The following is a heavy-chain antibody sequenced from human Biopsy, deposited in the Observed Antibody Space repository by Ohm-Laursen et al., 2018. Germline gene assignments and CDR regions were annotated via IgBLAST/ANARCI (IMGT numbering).Heavy chain of an antibody. J-gene: IGHJ5*02. D-gene: IGHD2-2*01. Sequence: SDTLSLTCAVYGGTYSGYYWSWIRQPPGKGLEWIGEVHHDGRANYSPSLKSRVTISGDMSKKQFSLKLSGVTAADTAVYYCARFIVPSLHCSNGVCPIRWFDPWGQGTLVTV. CDR2: VHHDGRA. V-gene: IGHV4-34*01. CDR3: ARFIVPSLHCSNGVCPIRWFDP. CDR1: GGTYSGYY.